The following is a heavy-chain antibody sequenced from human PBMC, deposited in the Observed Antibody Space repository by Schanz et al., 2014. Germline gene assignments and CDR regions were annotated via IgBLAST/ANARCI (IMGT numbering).Heavy chain of an antibody. J-gene: IGHJ4*02. CDR3: ARGYGDSPTDF. Sequence: QVQLVQSGAEVKKPGASVKVSCKTSGYTFTNFYLHWVRQAPGQGLEWMGRINPILGIANYAQKFQGRVTITADRSTSTAYMELSSLRSEDTAVYYCARGYGDSPTDFWGQGTLVTVSS. CDR2: INPILGIA. V-gene: IGHV1-69*09. CDR1: GYTFTNFY. D-gene: IGHD4-17*01.